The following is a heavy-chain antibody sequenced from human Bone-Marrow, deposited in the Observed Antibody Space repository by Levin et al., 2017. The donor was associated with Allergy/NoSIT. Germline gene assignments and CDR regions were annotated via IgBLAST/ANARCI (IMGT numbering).Heavy chain of an antibody. J-gene: IGHJ5*02. CDR2: IYPDDSDT. CDR1: GYRFTSYW. Sequence: GASVKVSCKASGYRFTSYWIAWVRQMPGKGLEWMGSIYPDDSDTRYSPSFQGQVTISADTSITTAYVQWNSLKASDTATYYCARRISGSSPSNKRFDPWGQGTRVTVSS. D-gene: IGHD2-15*01. CDR3: ARRISGSSPSNKRFDP. V-gene: IGHV5-51*01.